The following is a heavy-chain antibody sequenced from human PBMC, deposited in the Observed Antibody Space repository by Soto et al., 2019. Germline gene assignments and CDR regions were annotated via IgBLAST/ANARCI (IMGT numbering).Heavy chain of an antibody. J-gene: IGHJ2*01. V-gene: IGHV1-69*13. CDR3: ARDRGTMVRGVWNWYFDL. CDR2: IIPIFGTA. Sequence: EASVKVSCKASGGTFSSYAISWVRQAPGQGLEWTGGIIPIFGTANYAQKFQGRVTITADESTSTAYMELSSLRSEDTAVYYCARDRGTMVRGVWNWYFDLWGRGTLVTVSS. D-gene: IGHD3-10*01. CDR1: GGTFSSYA.